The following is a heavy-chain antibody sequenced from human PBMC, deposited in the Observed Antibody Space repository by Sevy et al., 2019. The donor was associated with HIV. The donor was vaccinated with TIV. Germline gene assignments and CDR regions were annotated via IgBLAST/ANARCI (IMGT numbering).Heavy chain of an antibody. V-gene: IGHV3-30*04. J-gene: IGHJ1*01. CDR2: KSYDGSHK. D-gene: IGHD1-26*01. Sequence: GGSLRLSCTVSGFMFSNFAMHWVRQAPDKGLEWVAVKSYDGSHKYYADSVKGRFTVSRDNSRNILSLEMNSLRRDDTAVYYCARGENDDEFFQYWGQGTLVTVSS. CDR1: GFMFSNFA. CDR3: ARGENDDEFFQY.